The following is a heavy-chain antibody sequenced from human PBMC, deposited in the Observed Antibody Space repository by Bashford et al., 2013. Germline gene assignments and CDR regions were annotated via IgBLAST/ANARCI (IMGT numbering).Heavy chain of an antibody. Sequence: VASVKVSCKASGGTFSSYAISWVRQAPGQGLEWMGGIIPILGIANYAQKFQGRVTITADKSTSTAYMELSSLRSEDTAVYYCARDFNGDYLSYYFDYWGQGTLVTVSS. CDR1: GGTFSSYA. D-gene: IGHD4-17*01. CDR2: IIPILGIA. J-gene: IGHJ4*02. CDR3: ARDFNGDYLSYYFDY. V-gene: IGHV1-69*10.